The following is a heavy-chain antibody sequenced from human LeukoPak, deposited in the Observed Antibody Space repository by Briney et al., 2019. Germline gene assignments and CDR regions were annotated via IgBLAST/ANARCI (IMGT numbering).Heavy chain of an antibody. CDR1: GFNFSPYG. Sequence: GGSLRLSCAASGFNFSPYGISWIRQAPGKGLEWVAGISESGSDTYYADSVKGRFTISRDNFKNTVDLQMNSLRADDTAVYYCAKLGTYFYFDFWGRGTLVTVSS. CDR3: AKLGTYFYFDF. J-gene: IGHJ2*01. V-gene: IGHV3-23*01. CDR2: ISESGSDT. D-gene: IGHD7-27*01.